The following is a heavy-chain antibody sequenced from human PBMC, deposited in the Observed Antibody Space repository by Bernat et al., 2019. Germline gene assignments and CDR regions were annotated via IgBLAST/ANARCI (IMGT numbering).Heavy chain of an antibody. Sequence: QVQLVQSGAEVKKPGASVKVSCKVSGYTLTELSMHWVRQAPGKGLEWMGGFDPEDGETNYAQKFQGRVTMTEDTSTDTAYMELSSLRSEDTAVYYCARKGRSRARSKLAQWLVPGVRSGDDAFDIWGQGTMVTVSS. V-gene: IGHV1-24*01. CDR3: ARKGRSRARSKLAQWLVPGVRSGDDAFDI. CDR1: GYTLTELS. J-gene: IGHJ3*02. CDR2: FDPEDGET. D-gene: IGHD6-19*01.